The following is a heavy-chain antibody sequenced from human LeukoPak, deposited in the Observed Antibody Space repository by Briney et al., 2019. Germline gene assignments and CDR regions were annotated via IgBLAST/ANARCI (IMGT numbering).Heavy chain of an antibody. V-gene: IGHV3-9*03. J-gene: IGHJ4*02. CDR3: VKDSQWELLRGYFDY. CDR2: ISWSGDNI. CDR1: GFTFDDYA. Sequence: PGRSLRLSCEASGFTFDDYAMHWVRQVPGKGLEWVSGISWSGDNIGYADSVEGRFTISRDYAKNSLYLQMNSLRPEDMALYYCVKDSQWELLRGYFDYWGQGTQVTVSS. D-gene: IGHD1-26*01.